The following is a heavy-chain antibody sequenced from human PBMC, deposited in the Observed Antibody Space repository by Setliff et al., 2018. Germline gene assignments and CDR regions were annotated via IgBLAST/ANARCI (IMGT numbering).Heavy chain of an antibody. CDR2: ISGSGVST. Sequence: RLSCAASGFTFSSYAMSWVRQAPGKGLEWVSAISGSGVSTYYADSVKGRFTISRDNSKNTLYLQMNSLRAEDTAVYYCAKVTNYYGSGSYLDYWGQGTLVTVSS. CDR1: GFTFSSYA. D-gene: IGHD3-10*01. CDR3: AKVTNYYGSGSYLDY. V-gene: IGHV3-23*01. J-gene: IGHJ4*02.